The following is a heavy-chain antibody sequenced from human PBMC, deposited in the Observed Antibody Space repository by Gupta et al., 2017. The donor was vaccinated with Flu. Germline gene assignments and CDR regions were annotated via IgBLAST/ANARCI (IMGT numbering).Heavy chain of an antibody. V-gene: IGHV3-23*01. D-gene: IGHD2-8*01. Sequence: EVQLLESGGGLVQPGGSLRLSCVGSRFTFSTYAMNWVRQTPGRGLEWVSVISGSGASTYYRDSVKGRFTISRDNSKNTLYLQMNSLRPEDSAIYYCAKGTSCANGVCYAGFLGAFDLWGQGTMVTVSS. CDR1: RFTFSTYA. CDR3: AKGTSCANGVCYAGFLGAFDL. J-gene: IGHJ3*01. CDR2: ISGSGAST.